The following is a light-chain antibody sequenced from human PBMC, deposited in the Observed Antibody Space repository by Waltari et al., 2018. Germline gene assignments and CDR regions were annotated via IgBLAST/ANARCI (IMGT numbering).Light chain of an antibody. CDR3: SSYAGSNDPVV. V-gene: IGLV2-8*01. Sequence: QSALTQPPSASGSPGQSVAISCTGTSSDVGGYNYVSWYQQHPGTAPKLIIYEVSKLPSGVPDRFSGSRAGNTASLTVSGLQADDEADFYCSSYAGSNDPVVFGGGTKLTVL. CDR2: EVS. CDR1: SSDVGGYNY. J-gene: IGLJ2*01.